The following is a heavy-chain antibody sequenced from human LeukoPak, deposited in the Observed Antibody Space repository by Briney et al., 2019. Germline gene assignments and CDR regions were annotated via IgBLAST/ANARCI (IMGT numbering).Heavy chain of an antibody. V-gene: IGHV4-39*01. J-gene: IGHJ5*02. CDR2: IYYSGST. CDR3: ASRRDWEYYYDSGGIDP. Sequence: PSETLSLTCTVSGGSISSSSYYWGWIRQPPGKGLEWIGSIYYSGSTYYNPSLKSRVTISVDTSKNQFSRKLSSVTAADTAVYYCASRRDWEYYYDSGGIDPWGQGTLVTVSS. CDR1: GGSISSSSYY. D-gene: IGHD3-22*01.